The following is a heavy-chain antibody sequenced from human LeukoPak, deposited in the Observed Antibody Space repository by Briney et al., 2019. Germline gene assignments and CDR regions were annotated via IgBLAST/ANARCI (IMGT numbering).Heavy chain of an antibody. D-gene: IGHD3-10*01. CDR3: AKDQGRGYGSGSFSSDY. J-gene: IGHJ4*02. Sequence: GGSLRLSCAASGFTFSSYAMSWVRQAPGKGLEWVSGISGSASSTNYADSVEGRFTISRDNSKNEVYLQMNSLRAEDTAVYYCAKDQGRGYGSGSFSSDYWGQGTRVTVSS. CDR2: ISGSASST. V-gene: IGHV3-23*01. CDR1: GFTFSSYA.